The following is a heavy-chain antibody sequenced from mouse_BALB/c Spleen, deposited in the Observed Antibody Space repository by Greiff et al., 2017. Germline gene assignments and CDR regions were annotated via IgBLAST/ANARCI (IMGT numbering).Heavy chain of an antibody. CDR1: GYSFTGYY. D-gene: IGHD4-1*01. V-gene: IGHV1-31*01. Sequence: EVQLQQSGPELVKPGASVKISCKASGYSFTGYYMHWVKQSHVKSLEWIGRINPYNGATSYNQNFKDKASLTVDKSSSTAYMELHSLTSEDSAVYYCARPGYYAMDYWGQGTSVTVSS. CDR2: INPYNGAT. J-gene: IGHJ4*01. CDR3: ARPGYYAMDY.